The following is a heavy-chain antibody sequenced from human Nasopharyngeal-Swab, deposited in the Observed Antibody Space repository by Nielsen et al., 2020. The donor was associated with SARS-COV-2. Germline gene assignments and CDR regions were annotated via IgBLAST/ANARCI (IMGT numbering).Heavy chain of an antibody. V-gene: IGHV3-30-3*01. CDR2: ISSDGSNK. D-gene: IGHD4-23*01. J-gene: IGHJ3*02. CDR3: ARGRTTVVTGDAFDI. Sequence: WIGPPPWKGLEGVAVISSDGSNKYYADSVKGRFTISRDNSKNTLYLQMNSLRAEDTAVYYCARGRTTVVTGDAFDIWGQGTMVTVSS.